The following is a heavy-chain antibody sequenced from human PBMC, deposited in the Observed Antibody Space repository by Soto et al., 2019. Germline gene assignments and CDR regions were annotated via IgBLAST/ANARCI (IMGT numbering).Heavy chain of an antibody. CDR2: IYYSGST. V-gene: IGHV4-39*01. J-gene: IGHJ4*02. CDR3: ARLEGLATISYYFDY. D-gene: IGHD3-9*01. CDR1: GGSVSSSNYY. Sequence: QLQLQESGPGLVKPSETLSLTCTVSGGSVSSSNYYWGWIRQSPGKGLEWFGSIYYSGSTYYNPSLESRVTISVDKSKNQFSLKVISVTAADTAVYYCARLEGLATISYYFDYWGQGTLVTVSS.